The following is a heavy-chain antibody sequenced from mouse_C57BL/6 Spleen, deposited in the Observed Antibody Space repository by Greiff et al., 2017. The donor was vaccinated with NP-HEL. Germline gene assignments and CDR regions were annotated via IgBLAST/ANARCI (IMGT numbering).Heavy chain of an antibody. CDR1: GFSLTSYA. CDR3: AGSYGSSPYYAMDY. V-gene: IGHV2-9-1*01. CDR2: IWTGGGT. D-gene: IGHD1-1*01. J-gene: IGHJ4*01. Sequence: VQLQESGPGLVAPSQSLSITCTVSGFSLTSYAISWVRQPPGKGLEWLGVIWTGGGTNYNSALKSRLSISKDNSKSQVFLKMNSLQTDDTARYYCAGSYGSSPYYAMDYWGQGTSVTVSS.